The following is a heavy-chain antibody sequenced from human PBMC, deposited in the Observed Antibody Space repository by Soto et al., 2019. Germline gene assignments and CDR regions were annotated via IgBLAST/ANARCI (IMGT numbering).Heavy chain of an antibody. D-gene: IGHD3-9*01. CDR2: IDWDDDK. J-gene: IGHJ5*02. Sequence: GSGPTLVNPTQTLTLTCTFSGFSLSTSGMCVSWIRQPPGKALEWLARIDWDDDKYYSTSLKTRLTISKDTSKNQVVLTMTNMDPVDTATYYCARTAVLRYFDWLPRVGSWFDPWGQGTLVTVSS. CDR3: ARTAVLRYFDWLPRVGSWFDP. V-gene: IGHV2-70*11. CDR1: GFSLSTSGMC.